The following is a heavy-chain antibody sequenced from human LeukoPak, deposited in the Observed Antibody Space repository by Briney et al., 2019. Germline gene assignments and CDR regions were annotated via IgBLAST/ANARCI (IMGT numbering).Heavy chain of an antibody. CDR1: GGSISSGGYY. J-gene: IGHJ3*02. Sequence: PSETLSLTCTVSGGSISSGGYYWSWTRQHPGKGLEWIGRIYTSGTTNYNTTLKSRLTMSLDTSKNQFSLRLSSVTAADTAVYYCASHRVRDGYNWGAFDIXXXXTMVTVSS. CDR2: IYTSGTT. D-gene: IGHD5-24*01. CDR3: ASHRVRDGYNWGAFDI. V-gene: IGHV4-61*02.